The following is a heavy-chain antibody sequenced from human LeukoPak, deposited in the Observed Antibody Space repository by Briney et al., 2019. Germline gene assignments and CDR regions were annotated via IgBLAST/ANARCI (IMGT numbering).Heavy chain of an antibody. Sequence: PGGSLRLSCAASGFTFSSYWMHWVRQAPGKGLVWVSRINTDGSSTSYADSVKGRFTISRDNAKNSLYLQMSSLRAEDTAVYYCARGWATMKDYFDYWGQGTLVTVSS. V-gene: IGHV3-74*01. D-gene: IGHD5-12*01. CDR2: INTDGSST. CDR3: ARGWATMKDYFDY. CDR1: GFTFSSYW. J-gene: IGHJ4*02.